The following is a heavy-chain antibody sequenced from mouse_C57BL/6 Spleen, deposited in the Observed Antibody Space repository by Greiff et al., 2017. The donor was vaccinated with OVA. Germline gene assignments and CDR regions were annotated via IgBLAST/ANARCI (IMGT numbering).Heavy chain of an antibody. CDR1: GFTFSSYA. Sequence: EVKVVESGEGLVKPGGSLKLSCAASGFTFSSYAMSWVRQTPEKRLEWVAYISSGGDYIYYADTVKGRFTISRDNARNTLYLQMSSLKSEDTAMYYCTREEGSPYYYAMDYWGQGTSVTVSS. J-gene: IGHJ4*01. V-gene: IGHV5-9-1*02. CDR3: TREEGSPYYYAMDY. D-gene: IGHD1-1*01. CDR2: ISSGGDYI.